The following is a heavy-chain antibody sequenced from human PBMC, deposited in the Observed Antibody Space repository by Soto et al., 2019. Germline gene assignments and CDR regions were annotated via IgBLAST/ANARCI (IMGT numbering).Heavy chain of an antibody. CDR3: AKVGHSGFYQYYVDY. CDR2: IGWNGDAI. J-gene: IGHJ4*02. D-gene: IGHD6-19*01. V-gene: IGHV3-9*01. CDR1: GFTFDDYA. Sequence: EVQLVESGGGLVQPGRSLRLSCAASGFTFDDYAMHWVRQPPGKGLEWVSGIGWNGDAIGYADSVRGRFTISRDNATSSRYLQMNSLKAEDTAFYYCAKVGHSGFYQYYVDYRGQGTLVTVSS.